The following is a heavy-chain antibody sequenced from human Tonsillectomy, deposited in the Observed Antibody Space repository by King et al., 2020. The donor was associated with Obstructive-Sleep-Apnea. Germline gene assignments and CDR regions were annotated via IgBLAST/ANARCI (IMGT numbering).Heavy chain of an antibody. J-gene: IGHJ6*02. CDR2: IYYSGST. CDR3: ARQPSGYYYGMDV. V-gene: IGHV4-59*08. Sequence: VQLQESGPGLVKPSETLSLSCTVSGGSISSYYWSWIRQPPGKGLEWIGYIYYSGSTNYNPSLKSRVAISVDTSKNQFSLKLSSVTAADTAVYYCARQPSGYYYGMDVWGQGTTVTVSS. CDR1: GGSISSYY. D-gene: IGHD3-10*01.